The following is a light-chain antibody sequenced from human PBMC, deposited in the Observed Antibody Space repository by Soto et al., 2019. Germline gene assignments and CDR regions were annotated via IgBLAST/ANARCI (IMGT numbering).Light chain of an antibody. CDR3: QQVDSYPRT. CDR2: ASS. V-gene: IGKV1-9*01. J-gene: IGKJ1*01. Sequence: IQLTQTPSSLSASVGDRVTVTCGASQGIGTYLVWYQQKSGKAPTVLIYASSTLQTGVPSRFSGSGAGADFSLTISSLHPEDVATYYFQQVDSYPRTFGQGPRVDI. CDR1: QGIGTY.